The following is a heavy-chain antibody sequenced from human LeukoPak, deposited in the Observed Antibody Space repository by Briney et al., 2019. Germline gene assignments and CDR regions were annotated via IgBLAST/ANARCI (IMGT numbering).Heavy chain of an antibody. Sequence: SDTLSLTCTVSGCSISGGSLHWSWNRPPAGKGLEWIGRLYTSGRNNYHPSLKSRVNISVDTSKNQFSLKLSSVTAADTAVYYCARDHEVVPSYYYMDVWGKGTTVTVSS. J-gene: IGHJ6*03. CDR1: GCSISGGSLH. CDR2: LYTSGRN. D-gene: IGHD2-2*01. V-gene: IGHV4-61*02. CDR3: ARDHEVVPSYYYMDV.